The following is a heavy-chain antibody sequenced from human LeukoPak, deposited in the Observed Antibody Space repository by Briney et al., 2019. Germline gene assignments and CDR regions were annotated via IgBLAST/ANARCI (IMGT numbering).Heavy chain of an antibody. CDR1: GFTFSRYA. V-gene: IGHV3-23*01. Sequence: GGSLRLSCAASGFTFSRYAMSWVRQAPGKGLEWVSAISGRGGSTYYADSVKGRFAISRDNSKNTLYLQKNSVRAEDTAVYYCANSRGSTVVTSDYWGQGTLVTVSS. J-gene: IGHJ4*02. CDR2: ISGRGGST. CDR3: ANSRGSTVVTSDY. D-gene: IGHD4-23*01.